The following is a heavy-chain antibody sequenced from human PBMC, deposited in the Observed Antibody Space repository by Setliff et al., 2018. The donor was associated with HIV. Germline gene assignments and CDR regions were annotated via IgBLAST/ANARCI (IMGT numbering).Heavy chain of an antibody. J-gene: IGHJ4*02. CDR3: ARDRLTYYFDY. Sequence: PSKTLSLTCTVSGGSINTYYWSWIRQPAWKGLEWIGRFYTSGSTNYNTSLKSRVTMSVDTSKNQFSLKLSSVTAADTAVYYCARDRLTYYFDYWGQGILVTVSS. CDR1: GGSINTYY. D-gene: IGHD3-22*01. CDR2: FYTSGST. V-gene: IGHV4-4*07.